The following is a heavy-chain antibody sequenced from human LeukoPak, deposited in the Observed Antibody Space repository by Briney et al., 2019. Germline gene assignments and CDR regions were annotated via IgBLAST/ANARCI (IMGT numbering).Heavy chain of an antibody. Sequence: SETLSLTCAVYGGSLSGYYWSWIRQPPGKGLEWIGEINHSGSTNYNPSLKSRVTISVDTSKNQFSLRLSSVTAADTAVYYCARVLVVGTTYNFDSWGQGTLVTVSS. J-gene: IGHJ4*02. CDR1: GGSLSGYY. CDR2: INHSGST. CDR3: ARVLVVGTTYNFDS. V-gene: IGHV4-34*01. D-gene: IGHD2-15*01.